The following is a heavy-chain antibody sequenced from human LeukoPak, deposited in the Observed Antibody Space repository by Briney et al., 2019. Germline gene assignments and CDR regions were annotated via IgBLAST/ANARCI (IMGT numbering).Heavy chain of an antibody. Sequence: ASVKVSCKASGYTFTGYYMHWVRPAPGQGLEWMGWINPNSGGTNYAQKFQGRVTMTRDTSIRTAYMELSRLRSDDTAVYYCARGGGLRYFDWSSQYYFDCWGQGTLVSVSS. CDR2: INPNSGGT. CDR1: GYTFTGYY. D-gene: IGHD3-9*01. CDR3: ARGGGLRYFDWSSQYYFDC. V-gene: IGHV1-2*02. J-gene: IGHJ4*02.